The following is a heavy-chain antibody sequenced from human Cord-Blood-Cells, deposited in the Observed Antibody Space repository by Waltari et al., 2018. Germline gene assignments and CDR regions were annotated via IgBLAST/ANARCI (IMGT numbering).Heavy chain of an antibody. CDR2: FDPEDGET. CDR1: GYTLTELS. Sequence: QVQLVQSGAEVKKPGASVKVSCKVSGYTLTELSMHWGRQAPGKGLEWMGGFDPEDGETIYAQKFQGRVTMTEDTSTDTAYMELSSLRSEDTAVYYCATSTAPYYYDSSGYSAPFDYWGQGTLVTVSS. CDR3: ATSTAPYYYDSSGYSAPFDY. V-gene: IGHV1-24*01. D-gene: IGHD3-22*01. J-gene: IGHJ4*02.